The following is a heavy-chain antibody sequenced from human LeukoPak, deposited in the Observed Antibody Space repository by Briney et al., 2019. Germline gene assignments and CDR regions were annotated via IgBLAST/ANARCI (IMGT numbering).Heavy chain of an antibody. CDR3: AKGQSSSGLRNYFGY. CDR2: ISASGGTT. J-gene: IGHJ4*02. CDR1: GFTFSSYA. Sequence: GGSLRLSCAASGFTFSSYAMSWVRQAPGKGLEWVSGISASGGTTYYADSVKGRFTISRDNSKNTLYLQLNSLRAEDTAVYYCAKGQSSSGLRNYFGYWGQGTLVTVSS. V-gene: IGHV3-23*01. D-gene: IGHD3-22*01.